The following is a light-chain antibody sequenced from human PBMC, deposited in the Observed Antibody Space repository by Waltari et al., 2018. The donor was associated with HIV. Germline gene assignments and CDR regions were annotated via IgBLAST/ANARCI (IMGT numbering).Light chain of an antibody. CDR2: EAS. V-gene: IGKV3-11*01. Sequence: EIVLTQSLATLSLFPGERATLSCRASQRIGRYLAWYQQKPGQAPRLLIYEASNRATDIPARFSGSGSGTDFTLTIRSLEPEDFATYYCQRSSTWPPRITFGPGTTVDI. CDR1: QRIGRY. CDR3: QRSSTWPPRIT. J-gene: IGKJ3*01.